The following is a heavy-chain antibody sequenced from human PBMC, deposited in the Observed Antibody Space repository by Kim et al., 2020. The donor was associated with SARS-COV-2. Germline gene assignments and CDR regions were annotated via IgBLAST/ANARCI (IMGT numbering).Heavy chain of an antibody. CDR2: ISAYNGNT. D-gene: IGHD3-3*01. CDR3: ARGRITIFGVEYYYYGMDV. CDR1: GYTFTSYG. Sequence: ASVKVSCKASGYTFTSYGIRWVRQAPGQGLEWMGWISAYNGNTNYAQKLQGRVTMTTDTSTSTAYMELRSLRSDDTAVYYCARGRITIFGVEYYYYGMDVWGQGTTVTVSS. J-gene: IGHJ6*02. V-gene: IGHV1-18*04.